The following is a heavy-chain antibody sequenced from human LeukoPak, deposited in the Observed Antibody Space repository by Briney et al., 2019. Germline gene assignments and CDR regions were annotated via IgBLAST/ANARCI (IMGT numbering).Heavy chain of an antibody. CDR2: ISRASSNI. Sequence: AESLRLSCAASGFTFSSSTMNWVRQAPGKGLEWDSCISRASSNIYYADSVKGRFTISRDNAKNSLFLQMNSLRDEDAAVYYCAREVSWRTGRFDIWGQGTMVTVSS. CDR1: GFTFSSST. D-gene: IGHD6-13*01. CDR3: AREVSWRTGRFDI. V-gene: IGHV3-48*02. J-gene: IGHJ3*02.